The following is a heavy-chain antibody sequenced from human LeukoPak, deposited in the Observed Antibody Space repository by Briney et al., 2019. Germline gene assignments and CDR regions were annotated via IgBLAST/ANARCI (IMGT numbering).Heavy chain of an antibody. Sequence: GGSLRLSCAASGFTLSSYAMSWVRQAPGKGLEWVSVIYSGGSTYYADSVKGRFTIYRDNSKNTLYLQMNSLRAEDTAVYYCASQPDYYYYMDVWGKGTTVTVSS. CDR2: IYSGGST. CDR1: GFTLSSYA. V-gene: IGHV3-53*01. J-gene: IGHJ6*03. CDR3: ASQPDYYYYMDV.